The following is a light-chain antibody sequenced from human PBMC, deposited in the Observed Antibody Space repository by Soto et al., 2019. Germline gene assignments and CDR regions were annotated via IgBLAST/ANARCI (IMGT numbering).Light chain of an antibody. CDR2: GAS. V-gene: IGKV3-15*01. Sequence: EIVMTQPPSTLSASPWERGTLSCRASQSISSNLAWYQQKPGQAPRLVIYGASTRATGIPARFSGSGSGTEFTLTISSLQSEDFAIYYCQQYNKWPRTFGQGTKVDIK. CDR3: QQYNKWPRT. CDR1: QSISSN. J-gene: IGKJ1*01.